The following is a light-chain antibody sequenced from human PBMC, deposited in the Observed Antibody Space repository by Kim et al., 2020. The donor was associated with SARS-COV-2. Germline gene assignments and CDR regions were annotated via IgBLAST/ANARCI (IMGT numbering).Light chain of an antibody. CDR2: GAS. V-gene: IGKV3-20*01. Sequence: EIVLTQSPGTLSLSPGERATLSFRASQSVSSTYLAWYQQKPGQAPRLLIYGASSRATGIPDRFSGSGSGTDFTLTISRLEPEDVAVYYCQQYGTSHYTFGQGTKLEI. CDR3: QQYGTSHYT. J-gene: IGKJ2*01. CDR1: QSVSSTY.